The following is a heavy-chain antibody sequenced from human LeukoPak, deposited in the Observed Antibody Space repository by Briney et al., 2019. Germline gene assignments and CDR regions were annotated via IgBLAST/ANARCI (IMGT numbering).Heavy chain of an antibody. D-gene: IGHD5-12*01. V-gene: IGHV4-39*07. CDR3: ARDSGQHSGYDWSH. J-gene: IGHJ4*02. CDR2: IYFGKTT. CDR1: GGSITSNNYY. Sequence: NPSETLSLTCTVSGGSITSNNYYWGWIRQPPGKGLEFIGSIYFGKTTYYTPSLKSRVTISIDTSKNQFSLMLSSMTAADTAVYYCARDSGQHSGYDWSHWGQGTLVTVSS.